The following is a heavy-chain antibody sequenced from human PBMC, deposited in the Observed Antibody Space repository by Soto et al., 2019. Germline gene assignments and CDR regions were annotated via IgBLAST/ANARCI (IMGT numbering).Heavy chain of an antibody. CDR3: ARASGEGYYVSSCYYDY. CDR1: GGSVSSGSYY. D-gene: IGHD3-22*01. Sequence: SETLSPTCTVSGGSVSSGSYYWSWIRQPPGKGLEWIGYIYYSGSTNYNPSLKSRVTISVDTSKNQFSLELSSVTSADTAVYYCARASGEGYYVSSCYYDYWGQGTLVTVSS. V-gene: IGHV4-61*01. CDR2: IYYSGST. J-gene: IGHJ4*02.